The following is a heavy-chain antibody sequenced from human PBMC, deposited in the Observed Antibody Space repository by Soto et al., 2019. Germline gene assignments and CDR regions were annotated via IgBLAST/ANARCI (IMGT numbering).Heavy chain of an antibody. V-gene: IGHV3-43*02. CDR3: AKDIGVAGTSYYGMDV. J-gene: IGHJ6*02. CDR1: GFTLSGCA. Sequence: GGSLRLSCAASGFTLSGCAMDWVRQAPGKGLEYVSGISSNGVGTYYANSVQGRFTISRDNSKNSLYLQMNSLRTEDTALFYCAKDIGVAGTSYYGMDVWGQGTTVTVSS. D-gene: IGHD6-19*01. CDR2: ISSNGVGT.